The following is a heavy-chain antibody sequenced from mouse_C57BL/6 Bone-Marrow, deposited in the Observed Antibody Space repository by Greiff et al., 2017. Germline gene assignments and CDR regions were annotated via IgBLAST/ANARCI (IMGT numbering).Heavy chain of an antibody. CDR1: GFSFNTYA. CDR2: IRSKSNNYAT. D-gene: IGHD2-4*01. Sequence: EVQLVESGGGLVQPKGSLKLSCAASGFSFNTYAMNWVRQAPGKGLEWVARIRSKSNNYATYYADSVKDRFTISRDDSESMLYLQMNNLKTEDTAMYYCVRRDYDVFAYWGQGTLVTVSA. J-gene: IGHJ3*01. V-gene: IGHV10-1*01. CDR3: VRRDYDVFAY.